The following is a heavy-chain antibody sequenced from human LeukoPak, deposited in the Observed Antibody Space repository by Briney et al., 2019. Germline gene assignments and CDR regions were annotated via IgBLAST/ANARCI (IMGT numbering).Heavy chain of an antibody. CDR3: ASAYSYIHFDY. CDR2: IYPGDSDT. CDR1: GSSFTSYW. J-gene: IGHJ4*02. Sequence: GESLKISCKVSGSSFTSYWIGWVRPMPGKGLEWMGIIYPGDSDTRYSPSFQGQVTISADKSINTAYLQWSSLKASDTAMYYCASAYSYIHFDYWGQGTLVTVSS. V-gene: IGHV5-51*01. D-gene: IGHD5-18*01.